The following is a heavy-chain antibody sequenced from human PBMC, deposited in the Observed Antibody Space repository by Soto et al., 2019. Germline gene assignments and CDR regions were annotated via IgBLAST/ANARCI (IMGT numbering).Heavy chain of an antibody. Sequence: QITLKGSGPTLVKPTQTLTLTCTFSGFSLSTSGVGVGWIRQPPGKSLEWLAVIYWDDSKHYSPSLVSRLTSTKGSSKVHLGHTMTTIAAVDTATFLSAITVYGM. D-gene: IGHD3-10*01. CDR3: AITVYGM. CDR2: IYWDDSK. CDR1: GFSLSTSGVG. V-gene: IGHV2-5*02. J-gene: IGHJ6*01.